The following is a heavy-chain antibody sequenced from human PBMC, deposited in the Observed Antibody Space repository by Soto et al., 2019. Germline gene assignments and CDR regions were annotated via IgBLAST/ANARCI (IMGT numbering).Heavy chain of an antibody. CDR3: ARVGRGYSGYASWFDP. Sequence: SETLSLTCAVYGGPFRGYYWSWIRQPPGKGLEWIGEINHSGSTNYNPSLKSRVTISVDTSKNQLSLKLSSVTAADTAVYYCARVGRGYSGYASWFDPWGQGTLVTVSS. J-gene: IGHJ5*02. CDR2: INHSGST. D-gene: IGHD5-12*01. CDR1: GGPFRGYY. V-gene: IGHV4-34*01.